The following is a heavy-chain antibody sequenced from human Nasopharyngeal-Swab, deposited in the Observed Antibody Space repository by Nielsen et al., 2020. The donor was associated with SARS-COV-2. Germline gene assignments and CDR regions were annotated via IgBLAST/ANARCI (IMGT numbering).Heavy chain of an antibody. CDR3: ARDGVGATTRWFDP. V-gene: IGHV1-69*01. D-gene: IGHD1-26*01. J-gene: IGHJ5*02. Sequence: WVRQAPGQGLEWMGGIIPIFGTANYAQKFQGRVTITADESTSTAYMELSSLRSEDTAMYYCARDGVGATTRWFDPWGQGTLVTVSS. CDR2: IIPIFGTA.